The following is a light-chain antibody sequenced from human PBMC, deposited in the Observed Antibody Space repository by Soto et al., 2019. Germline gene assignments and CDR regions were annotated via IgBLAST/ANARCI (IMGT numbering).Light chain of an antibody. CDR2: AAS. V-gene: IGKV1-39*01. CDR3: QQTYSTPYT. Sequence: DIQMTQSPSSVSASIGDRVFITCRASETISNFLNWYQQKPGKAPKLLIYAASSLQSGVPSRFSGRGSGTDFFLTISSLQPEDFATYYCQQTYSTPYTFGQGTKVDIK. CDR1: ETISNF. J-gene: IGKJ2*01.